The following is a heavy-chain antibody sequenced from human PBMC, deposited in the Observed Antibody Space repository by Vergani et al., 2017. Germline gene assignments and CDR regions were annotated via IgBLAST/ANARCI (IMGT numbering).Heavy chain of an antibody. Sequence: EVQLLESGGGLVQPGGSLRLSCAASGFTFSSYAMSWVRQAPGKGLEWVSAISGSGGSTYYADSVKGRFTISRDNSKNTLYLQMNSLRAENTAVYYCVAHNYGSGSLWGDYWGQGTLVTVSS. V-gene: IGHV3-23*01. D-gene: IGHD3-10*01. CDR2: ISGSGGST. CDR1: GFTFSSYA. CDR3: VAHNYGSGSLWGDY. J-gene: IGHJ4*02.